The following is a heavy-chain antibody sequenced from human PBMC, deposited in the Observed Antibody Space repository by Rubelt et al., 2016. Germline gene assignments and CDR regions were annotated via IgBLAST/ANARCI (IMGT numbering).Heavy chain of an antibody. CDR2: ISCYNGDT. D-gene: IGHD5-12*01. CDR3: ARDPANGSGYAAYVGY. J-gene: IGHJ4*02. CDR1: GYTFTHHG. Sequence: QVQLVQSGGEVKKPGASVKVSCKASGYTFTHHGISWVRQAPGQGLEWMGWISCYNGDTIYAQRYQGRVTLTTVYVDRRSRGYEETGGDYCARDPANGSGYAAYVGYWGQGTLVTVSS. V-gene: IGHV1-18*01.